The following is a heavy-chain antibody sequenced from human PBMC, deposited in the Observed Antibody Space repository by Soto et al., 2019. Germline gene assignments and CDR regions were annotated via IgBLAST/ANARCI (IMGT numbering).Heavy chain of an antibody. CDR2: IIPIFGTA. D-gene: IGHD2-2*02. CDR1: GGSFSSYA. J-gene: IGHJ3*02. CDR3: ARDSKYCSSNSCYTGSAFDI. V-gene: IGHV1-69*13. Sequence: SVKVSCKASGGSFSSYAISWVRQAPGQGLEWMGGIIPIFGTANYAQKFQRRGTITADESTSTAYMELSSMRSEDTAVYYWARDSKYCSSNSCYTGSAFDIWGQGTMVTGSS.